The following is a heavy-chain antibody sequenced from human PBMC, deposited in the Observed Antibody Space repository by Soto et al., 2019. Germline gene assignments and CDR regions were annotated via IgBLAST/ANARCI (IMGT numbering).Heavy chain of an antibody. Sequence: PGGSLRLSCAASGFTFSSYWMSWVRQAPGKGLEWVANIKQDGSEKYYVDSVKGRFTISRDNAKNSLYLQMNSLRAEDTAVYYCARGIANYGDYVGYFDYWGQGTLVTVS. CDR2: IKQDGSEK. V-gene: IGHV3-7*01. CDR1: GFTFSSYW. CDR3: ARGIANYGDYVGYFDY. D-gene: IGHD4-17*01. J-gene: IGHJ4*02.